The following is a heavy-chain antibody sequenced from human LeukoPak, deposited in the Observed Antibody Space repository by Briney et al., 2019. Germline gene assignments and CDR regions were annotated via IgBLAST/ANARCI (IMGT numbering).Heavy chain of an antibody. CDR1: GGTFSSYA. CDR3: ARVPLGGYYDSSGHFDY. CDR2: IIPIFGTA. D-gene: IGHD3-22*01. V-gene: IGHV1-69*05. J-gene: IGHJ4*02. Sequence: SVKVSCKASGGTFSSYAISWVRQAPGQGLEWMGGIIPIFGTANYAQKFQGRVTITTDESTSTAYTELSSLRSEDTAVYYCARVPLGGYYDSSGHFDYWGQGTLVTVSS.